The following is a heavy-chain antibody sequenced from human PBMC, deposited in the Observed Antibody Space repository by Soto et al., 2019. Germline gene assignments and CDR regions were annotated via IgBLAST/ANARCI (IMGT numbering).Heavy chain of an antibody. V-gene: IGHV3-30*09. J-gene: IGHJ3*01. CDR2: VSYAGSTT. CDR1: GFTLSAFS. Sequence: GGSLRLSCEASGFTLSAFSMQWVRQAPGQGLEWVEVVSYAGSTTYYADSVKGRFAVPRDNSIPTVYLHMDNLRGDDTAVYYCVRCREWLMTAFDVWGRGTMVTVSS. D-gene: IGHD6-19*01. CDR3: VRCREWLMTAFDV.